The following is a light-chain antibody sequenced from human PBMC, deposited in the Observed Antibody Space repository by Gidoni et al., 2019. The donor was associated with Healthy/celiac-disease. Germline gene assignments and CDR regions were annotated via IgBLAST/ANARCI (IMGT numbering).Light chain of an antibody. V-gene: IGKV3-11*01. CDR2: DAS. Sequence: EIVLTQSPATLSLSPGERATRSCSASQSVSSYLAGSKQKPGQAPMLLIYDASNRATGIPARFSGSGSGTDFTLTISSLEPEDFAVYYCQQRSNWYTFXXXTKLEIK. J-gene: IGKJ2*01. CDR1: QSVSSY. CDR3: QQRSNWYT.